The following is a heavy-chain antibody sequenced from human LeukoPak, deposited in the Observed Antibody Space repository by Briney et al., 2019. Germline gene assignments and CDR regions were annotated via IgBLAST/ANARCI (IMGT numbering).Heavy chain of an antibody. J-gene: IGHJ4*02. CDR2: IYYSGST. V-gene: IGHV4-39*01. Sequence: SETLSLTCTVSGGSISSSSYYWGWIRQPPGTGLEWIGSIYYSGSTYYNPSLKSRVTISVDTSKNQFSLKLSSVTAADTAVYYCARLISDGFFDYWGQGTLVTVSS. CDR3: ARLISDGFFDY. CDR1: GGSISSSSYY. D-gene: IGHD3-10*01.